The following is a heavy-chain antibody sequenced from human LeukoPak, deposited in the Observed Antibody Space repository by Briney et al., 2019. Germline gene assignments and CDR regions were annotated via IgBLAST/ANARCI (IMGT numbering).Heavy chain of an antibody. V-gene: IGHV4-38-2*02. CDR2: IYHSGST. J-gene: IGHJ5*02. Sequence: PSETLSLTCTVSGYSISSGYYWGWIRQPPGKGLEWIGSIYHSGSTYYNPSLKSRVTISVDTSKNQFSLQLSSVTAADTAVYYCARDPPGIQLWLNWFDPWGQGTLVTVSS. CDR1: GYSISSGYY. CDR3: ARDPPGIQLWLNWFDP. D-gene: IGHD5-18*01.